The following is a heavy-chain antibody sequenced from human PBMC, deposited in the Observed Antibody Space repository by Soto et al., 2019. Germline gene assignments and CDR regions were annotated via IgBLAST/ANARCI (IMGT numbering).Heavy chain of an antibody. V-gene: IGHV4-39*01. J-gene: IGHJ6*02. Sequence: SETLSLTCTVSGGSIATASYYWGLILQPPGKGLQPIGSIYFSGTTYYKPSLKSRVTISLDTSKNQFSLRLSSVTAADTAMYYCARSLGSTDDPPFYHYHYGMDVWGQGTTVTV. CDR2: IYFSGTT. CDR3: ARSLGSTDDPPFYHYHYGMDV. CDR1: GGSIATASYY. D-gene: IGHD1-1*01.